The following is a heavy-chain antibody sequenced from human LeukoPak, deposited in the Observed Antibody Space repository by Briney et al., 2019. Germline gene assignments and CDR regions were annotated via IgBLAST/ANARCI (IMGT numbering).Heavy chain of an antibody. Sequence: GGSLRLSRAASGFTFSDYYMSRIRQTPGKGLEWVSYISSSGSSIYYADSVKGRFTISRDNAKNSLYLQMNSLTVEDTAVYYCARDTPHYYDSSGYYPVDYWGQGTLVTVSS. J-gene: IGHJ4*02. CDR2: ISSSGSSI. CDR1: GFTFSDYY. D-gene: IGHD3-22*01. V-gene: IGHV3-11*04. CDR3: ARDTPHYYDSSGYYPVDY.